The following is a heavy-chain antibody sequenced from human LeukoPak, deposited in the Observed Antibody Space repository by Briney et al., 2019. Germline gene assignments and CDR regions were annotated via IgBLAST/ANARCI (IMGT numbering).Heavy chain of an antibody. D-gene: IGHD1-26*01. CDR1: GYTFTSYG. Sequence: ASVEVSCKASGYTFTSYGISWVRQAPGQGLEWMGWISAYNGNTNYAQKLQGRVTMTTDTSTSTAYMELRSLRSDDTAVYYCARDAYYSGSYYPDYWGQGTLVTVSS. CDR3: ARDAYYSGSYYPDY. J-gene: IGHJ4*02. CDR2: ISAYNGNT. V-gene: IGHV1-18*01.